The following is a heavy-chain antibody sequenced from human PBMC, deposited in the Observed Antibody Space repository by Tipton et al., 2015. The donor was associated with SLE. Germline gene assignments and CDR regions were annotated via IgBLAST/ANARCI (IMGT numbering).Heavy chain of an antibody. V-gene: IGHV4-59*01. CDR2: IYYSGST. CDR1: GGSISSYH. Sequence: TLSLTCTVSGGSISSYHWSWIRQPPGKGLEWIGYIYYSGSTNYNPSLKSRVTISVDTSKNRFSLKLSSVTAADTAVYYCARGIFGVVILFDYWGQGTLVTVSS. CDR3: ARGIFGVVILFDY. D-gene: IGHD3-3*01. J-gene: IGHJ4*02.